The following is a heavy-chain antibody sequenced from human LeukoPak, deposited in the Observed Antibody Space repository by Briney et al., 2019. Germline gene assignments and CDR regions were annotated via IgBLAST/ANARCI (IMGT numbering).Heavy chain of an antibody. CDR1: GYTFTSYY. V-gene: IGHV1-46*01. Sequence: ASVKVSCKASGYTFTSYYMHWVRQAPGQGLEWMGIINPSGGSTSYAQKFQGRVTMTRDTSISTAYMELSRLRSDDTAVYYCANDLWFGRNAYFDYWGQGTLVTVSS. CDR3: ANDLWFGRNAYFDY. D-gene: IGHD3-10*01. J-gene: IGHJ4*02. CDR2: INPSGGST.